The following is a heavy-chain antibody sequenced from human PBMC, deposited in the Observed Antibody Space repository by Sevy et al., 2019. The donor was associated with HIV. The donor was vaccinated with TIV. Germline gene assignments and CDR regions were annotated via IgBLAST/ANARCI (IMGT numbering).Heavy chain of an antibody. Sequence: GGSLRLSCAASGFTFSSYAMHWVRQAPGKGLEWVAVISYDGSNKYYADSVKGRFTISRDNSMNTLYLQMNSLRAEDTAVYYCARGYCSGGSCYSGAIYYYGMDVWGQGTTVTVSS. J-gene: IGHJ6*02. CDR2: ISYDGSNK. D-gene: IGHD2-15*01. CDR3: ARGYCSGGSCYSGAIYYYGMDV. CDR1: GFTFSSYA. V-gene: IGHV3-30*04.